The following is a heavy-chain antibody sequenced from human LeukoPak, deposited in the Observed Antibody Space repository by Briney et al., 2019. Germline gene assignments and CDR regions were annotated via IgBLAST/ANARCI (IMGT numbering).Heavy chain of an antibody. Sequence: GGSLRLSCAASGFTFSSYAMSWVRQAPGKGLEWVSGISGSGGRTYYADSMKGRFTISRDNSKNTLNLQMISLRAEDTAVYFCAKGPYYYHSSGYSRRWFDPWGQGTLVTVSS. V-gene: IGHV3-23*01. CDR1: GFTFSSYA. J-gene: IGHJ5*02. D-gene: IGHD3-22*01. CDR3: AKGPYYYHSSGYSRRWFDP. CDR2: ISGSGGRT.